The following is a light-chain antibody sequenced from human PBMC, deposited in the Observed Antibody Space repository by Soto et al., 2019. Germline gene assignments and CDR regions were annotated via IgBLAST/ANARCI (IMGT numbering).Light chain of an antibody. V-gene: IGKV3-15*01. Sequence: EIVMTQSPATLSVSPVERATLSCRASHSVSSNLAWYQQKPGQAPRLLIYGASTRATGVPARFSGSGSGTEFTLTISSLQSEDFAVYYCLQYNNWLTWTFGQGTKVDIK. CDR2: GAS. CDR1: HSVSSN. CDR3: LQYNNWLTWT. J-gene: IGKJ1*01.